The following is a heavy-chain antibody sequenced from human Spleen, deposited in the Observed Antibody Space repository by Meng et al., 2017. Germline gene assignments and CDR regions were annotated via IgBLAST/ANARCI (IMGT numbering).Heavy chain of an antibody. CDR2: ISSSGSII. D-gene: IGHD5-18*01. Sequence: GGSLRLSCAASGFTFSNYEMNWVRQAPGKGLEWISYISSSGSIIYFPDSVKGRFTISRDNAKKSLYLQMNSLRAEDTAVYYCARGSVDTAKYHYGMDVWGQGTAVTVSS. V-gene: IGHV3-48*03. J-gene: IGHJ6*02. CDR3: ARGSVDTAKYHYGMDV. CDR1: GFTFSNYE.